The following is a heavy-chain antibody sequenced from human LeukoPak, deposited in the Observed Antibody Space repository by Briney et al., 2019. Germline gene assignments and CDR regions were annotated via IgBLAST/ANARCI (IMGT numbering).Heavy chain of an antibody. Sequence: ASVKVSCKASGYTFTSYGISWVRQAPGQGLEWMGWISAYNGNTNYAQKLQGRVTMTTVTSTSTAYMELRSLRSDDTAVYYCAFGSVVPAEGRWFDPWGQGTLVTVSS. D-gene: IGHD2-2*01. J-gene: IGHJ5*02. CDR2: ISAYNGNT. CDR3: AFGSVVPAEGRWFDP. V-gene: IGHV1-18*01. CDR1: GYTFTSYG.